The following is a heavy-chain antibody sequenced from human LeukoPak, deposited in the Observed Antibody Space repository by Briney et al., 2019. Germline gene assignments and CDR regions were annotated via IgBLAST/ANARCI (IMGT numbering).Heavy chain of an antibody. J-gene: IGHJ4*02. V-gene: IGHV3-21*01. CDR3: ARGSENVVVMAATLDY. Sequence: GGSLRLSCAASRFTFDDYGMSWVRQAPGKGLEWVSSISTSSIYIYYADSVKGRFTISRDNAKNSLYLQMSSLRAEDTAVYYCARGSENVVVMAATLDYWGQGTLVTVSS. CDR2: ISTSSIYI. D-gene: IGHD2-21*01. CDR1: RFTFDDYG.